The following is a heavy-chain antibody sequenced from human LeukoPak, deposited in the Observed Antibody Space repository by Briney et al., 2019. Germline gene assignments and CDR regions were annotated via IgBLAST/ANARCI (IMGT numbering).Heavy chain of an antibody. V-gene: IGHV3-21*01. Sequence: GGSLRLSCAASGFTFSSYIMNWVRQAPGKGLEWVSSISSSSSYIYYADSVKGRFTISRDNAKNSLYLQMNSLRAEDTAVYYCARTTIFSYAAWYYYYMDVWGKGTTVAVSS. CDR3: ARTTIFSYAAWYYYYMDV. J-gene: IGHJ6*03. CDR2: ISSSSSYI. D-gene: IGHD3-3*01. CDR1: GFTFSSYI.